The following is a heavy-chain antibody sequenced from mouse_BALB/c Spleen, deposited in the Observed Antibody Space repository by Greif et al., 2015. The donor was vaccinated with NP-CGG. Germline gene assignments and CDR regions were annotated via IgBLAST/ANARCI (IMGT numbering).Heavy chain of an antibody. J-gene: IGHJ3*01. V-gene: IGHV5-6-5*01. CDR1: GFTFSSYA. D-gene: IGHD2-4*01. CDR3: ARGPNYYDYDGFAY. CDR2: ISSGGST. Sequence: EVKLMESGGGLVKPGGSLKLSCAASGFTFSSYAMSWVRQTPEKRLEWVASISSGGSTYYPDSVKGRFTISRDNARNILYLQMSSLRSEDTAMYYCARGPNYYDYDGFAYWGQGTLVTVSA.